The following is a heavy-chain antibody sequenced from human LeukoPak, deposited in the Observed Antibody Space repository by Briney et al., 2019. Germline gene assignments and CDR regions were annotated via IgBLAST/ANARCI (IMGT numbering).Heavy chain of an antibody. CDR1: GYTFTSYA. CDR3: ARASDYDFWSGYYFGYFDY. Sequence: ASVKVSCKASGYTFTSYAMHWMRQAPGQRLEWMGWINAGNGITKYSQKFQGKVTITRDTSASTAYMELSSLRSDDTAVYYCARASDYDFWSGYYFGYFDYWGQGTLVTVSS. V-gene: IGHV1-3*01. J-gene: IGHJ4*02. D-gene: IGHD3-3*01. CDR2: INAGNGIT.